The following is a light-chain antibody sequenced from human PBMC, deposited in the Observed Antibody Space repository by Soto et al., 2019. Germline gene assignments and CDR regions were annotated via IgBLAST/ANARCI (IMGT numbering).Light chain of an antibody. V-gene: IGKV1D-13*01. J-gene: IGKJ2*01. CDR3: QQFNNYLSYT. Sequence: AIQLTQSPSSLSASVGDRVTITCRASQGISSALAWYRQKPGKAPKLLIYDASSLESGVPSRFSGSGSGTDFTLTISSLQPEDFATYYCQQFNNYLSYTFGQGTKLEIK. CDR2: DAS. CDR1: QGISSA.